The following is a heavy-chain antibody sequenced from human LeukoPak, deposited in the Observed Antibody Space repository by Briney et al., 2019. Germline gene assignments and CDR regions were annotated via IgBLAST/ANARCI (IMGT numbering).Heavy chain of an antibody. J-gene: IGHJ4*02. CDR2: ISSDGGTK. Sequence: PGGSLRLSCTASKFTFSNYGMQWVRQAPGKGLEWVAVISSDGGTKYYADSVKGRFTLSRDNSRNTLDLQMNSLGPEDTAVNYCAKEYDSGGYGAYFDYWGQGTLVTVSS. V-gene: IGHV3-30*18. CDR1: KFTFSNYG. D-gene: IGHD3-10*01. CDR3: AKEYDSGGYGAYFDY.